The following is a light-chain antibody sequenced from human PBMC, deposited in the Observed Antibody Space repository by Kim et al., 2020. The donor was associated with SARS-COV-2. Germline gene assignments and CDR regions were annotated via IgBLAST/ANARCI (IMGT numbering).Light chain of an antibody. CDR1: QSISSY. CDR3: QQSYSTPPLT. Sequence: DIQMTQSPSSLSASVGDSVTITCRASQSISSYLNWYQQKPGKAPMLLIYAASSLQSGVPSRFSGSGSGTDFTLTISSLQPEDFATYYCQQSYSTPPLTFGGGTKVDIK. V-gene: IGKV1-39*01. CDR2: AAS. J-gene: IGKJ4*01.